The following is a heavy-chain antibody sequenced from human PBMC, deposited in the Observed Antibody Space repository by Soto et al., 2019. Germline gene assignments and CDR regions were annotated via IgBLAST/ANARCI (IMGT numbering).Heavy chain of an antibody. CDR1: GFTFSSYA. J-gene: IGHJ3*02. CDR3: AKDTTMIVVAQGAFDI. V-gene: IGHV3-23*01. CDR2: ISGSGGST. D-gene: IGHD3-22*01. Sequence: PGGALRLSCAASGFTFSSYAMSWVRQAPGKGLEWVSAISGSGGSTYYADSVKGRFTISRDNSKNTLCLQMNSLRAEDTAVYYCAKDTTMIVVAQGAFDIWGQGTMVTVSS.